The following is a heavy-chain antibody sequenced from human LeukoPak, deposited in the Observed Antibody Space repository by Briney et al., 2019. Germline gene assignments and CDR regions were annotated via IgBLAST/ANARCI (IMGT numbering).Heavy chain of an antibody. J-gene: IGHJ4*02. CDR3: ARDSRYSSSSALDY. CDR2: IKQDGSEK. Sequence: GGSLRLSCAASGFTFSSYWMSWVRQAPGKGLEWVANIKQDGSEKYYVDSVKGRFTISRDNAKNSLYLQMNSLRAEDTAVYYCARDSRYSSSSALDYWGQGTLVTVSS. V-gene: IGHV3-7*01. CDR1: GFTFSSYW. D-gene: IGHD6-6*01.